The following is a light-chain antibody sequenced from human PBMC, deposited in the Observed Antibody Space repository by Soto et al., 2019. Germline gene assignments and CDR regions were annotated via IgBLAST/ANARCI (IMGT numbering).Light chain of an antibody. J-gene: IGKJ2*01. CDR2: TAA. V-gene: IGKV1-39*01. CDR3: QQSYSTPYT. Sequence: HMTPSPSSLSASVGDRVTITCRASQRITTYLNWYQQKPGKAPKLLISTAATLQGGVPSRFSGSGSGTDFTLTITTLQPEDFATYFCQQSYSTPYTFGQGTMLEIK. CDR1: QRITTY.